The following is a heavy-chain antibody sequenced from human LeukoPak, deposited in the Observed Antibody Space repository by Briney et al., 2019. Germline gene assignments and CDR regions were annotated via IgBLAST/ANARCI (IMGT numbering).Heavy chain of an antibody. V-gene: IGHV3-7*03. CDR1: GFTFSSYW. D-gene: IGHD4-17*01. CDR3: ANAYGDYVFYFDY. CDR2: IKQDGNEK. Sequence: GGSLRLSCAASGFTFSSYWMSWVRQAPGKGLEWVANIKQDGNEKYYVDSVKGRFTISRDNSKNTLYLQMNSLRAEDTAVYYCANAYGDYVFYFDYWGQGTLVTVSS. J-gene: IGHJ4*02.